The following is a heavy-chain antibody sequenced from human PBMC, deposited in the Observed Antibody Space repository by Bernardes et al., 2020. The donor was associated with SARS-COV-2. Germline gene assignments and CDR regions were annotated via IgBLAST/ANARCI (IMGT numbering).Heavy chain of an antibody. V-gene: IGHV4-61*02. CDR1: DDSISSGSFY. J-gene: IGHJ4*02. CDR2: ISASGNT. D-gene: IGHD6-19*01. Sequence: SETLSLTCAVSDDSISSGSFYWSWIRQPAGQGLEWVGRISASGNTNYNPSLRSRVTISVDTSKNQFSLKLTSVTAADTAVCYCARDGRISVPGSDYFDFWGQGTVVTVSS. CDR3: ARDGRISVPGSDYFDF.